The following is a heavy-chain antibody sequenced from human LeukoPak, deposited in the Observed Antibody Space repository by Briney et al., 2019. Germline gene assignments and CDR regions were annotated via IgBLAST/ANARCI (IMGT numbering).Heavy chain of an antibody. CDR1: GYSFSSYW. CDR3: ARRSYYYDSSGYDDY. J-gene: IGHJ4*02. V-gene: IGHV5-51*01. CDR2: IYPGDSDT. D-gene: IGHD3-22*01. Sequence: GESLKISCKGSGYSFSSYWIGWVRQVPGKGLGWMGIIYPGDSDTRYSPSFQGQVTISADKSISTAYLQWSSLKASDTAMYYCARRSYYYDSSGYDDYWGQGTLVTVSS.